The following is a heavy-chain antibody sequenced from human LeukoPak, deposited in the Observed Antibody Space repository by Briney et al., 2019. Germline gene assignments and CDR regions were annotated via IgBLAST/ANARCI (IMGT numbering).Heavy chain of an antibody. J-gene: IGHJ4*02. CDR1: GYTFTGYY. Sequence: GASVKVSCKASGYTFTGYYMHWVRQAPEQGLEWMGWINPNSGGTNYAQKFQGRVTMTRDTSISTAYMELSRLRSDDTAVYYCARGKDGGAGIVVVPAVSDYWGQGTLVTVSS. CDR3: ARGKDGGAGIVVVPAVSDY. CDR2: INPNSGGT. V-gene: IGHV1-2*02. D-gene: IGHD2-2*01.